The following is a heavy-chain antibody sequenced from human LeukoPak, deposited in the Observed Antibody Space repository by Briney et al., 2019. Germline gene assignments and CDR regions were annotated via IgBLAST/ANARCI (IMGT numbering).Heavy chain of an antibody. J-gene: IGHJ4*02. D-gene: IGHD3-9*01. CDR2: ISYDGSNK. V-gene: IGHV3-30*18. CDR1: GFTFSSYA. CDR3: AKGGYYDILTGLLTGY. Sequence: GGSLRLSCAASGFTFSSYAIHWVRQAPGKGLEWVAAISYDGSNKYYAESVKGRFTISRDNSKNTLYLQMNSLRPEGTTVYYCAKGGYYDILTGLLTGYWGQGTLVTVSS.